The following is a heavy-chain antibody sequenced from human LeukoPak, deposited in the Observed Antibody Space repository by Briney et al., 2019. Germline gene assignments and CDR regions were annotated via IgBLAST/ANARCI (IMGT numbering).Heavy chain of an antibody. J-gene: IGHJ6*03. Sequence: SETLSLTCAVYGGSFSGYYWSWIRQPPGKGLEWIGEINHSGSTNYNPSLKSRVTISVDTSKNQFSLKLSSVTAADTAVYYCARGSGGSSWGAYYYYYYYMDVWGKGTTVTVSS. CDR2: INHSGST. V-gene: IGHV4-34*01. CDR1: GGSFSGYY. D-gene: IGHD6-13*01. CDR3: ARGSGGSSWGAYYYYYYYMDV.